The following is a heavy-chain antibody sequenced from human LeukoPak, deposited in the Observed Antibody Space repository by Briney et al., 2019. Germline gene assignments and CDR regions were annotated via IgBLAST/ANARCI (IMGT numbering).Heavy chain of an antibody. Sequence: GGSLRLSCAASGFTFSSYWMHWVRQAPGKGLVWVSTITSNGGSAYYPDSVKGRFTISRDNSKNTLYLQMNNLRAEDTALYYCAAYYYASGSFARYFDYWGQGTLVTVSS. V-gene: IGHV3-23*01. CDR2: ITSNGGSA. D-gene: IGHD3-10*01. CDR3: AAYYYASGSFARYFDY. CDR1: GFTFSSYW. J-gene: IGHJ4*02.